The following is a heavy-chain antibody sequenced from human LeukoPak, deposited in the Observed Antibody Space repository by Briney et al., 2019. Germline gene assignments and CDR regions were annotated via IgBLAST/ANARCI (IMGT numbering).Heavy chain of an antibody. V-gene: IGHV3-23*01. D-gene: IGHD2-15*01. CDR3: AKGTSSSCYSAPNY. CDR1: GFTFSSYA. CDR2: ICSNDNNT. Sequence: GGSLRLSCAASGFTFSSYAMNWVRQAPGKGLEWVSAICSNDNNTYYTNSVKGRFTISRDNSKNTLSLQLNSLRAEDTAVYYCAKGTSSSCYSAPNYWGQGTLVTVSS. J-gene: IGHJ4*02.